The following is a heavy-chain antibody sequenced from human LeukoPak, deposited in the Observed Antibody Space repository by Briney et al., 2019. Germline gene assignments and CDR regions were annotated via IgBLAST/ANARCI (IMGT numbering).Heavy chain of an antibody. CDR2: ISVSGGST. V-gene: IGHV3-23*01. CDR3: AKDRGFRHDAFDV. D-gene: IGHD3-22*01. CDR1: GFLFTSYS. Sequence: QPGGSLRLSCAASGFLFTSYSMSWVRQAPGKGLEWVSTISVSGGSTDYADSVKGRFTTSRDNSRNTLYMEMNSLRAEDTAIYFCAKDRGFRHDAFDVWGQGTMITVSS. J-gene: IGHJ3*01.